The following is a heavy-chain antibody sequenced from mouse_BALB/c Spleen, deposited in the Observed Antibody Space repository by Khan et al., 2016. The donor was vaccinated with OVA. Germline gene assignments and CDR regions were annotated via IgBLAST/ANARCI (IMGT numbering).Heavy chain of an antibody. CDR2: INTYIGES. CDR3: TRSPTWFAY. Sequence: QIQLVQSGPELKKPGETVKISCKASGYTFTDYGMNWVKQTPGKGLKWMGYINTYIGESTYADDFKGRFAFSLETSASTAYLHINNLKNEDTATYFCTRSPTWFAYWGQGTLVTVSA. V-gene: IGHV9-3-1*01. CDR1: GYTFTDYG. J-gene: IGHJ3*01.